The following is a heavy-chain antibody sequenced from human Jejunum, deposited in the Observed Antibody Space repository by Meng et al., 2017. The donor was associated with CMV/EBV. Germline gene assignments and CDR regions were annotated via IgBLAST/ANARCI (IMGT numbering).Heavy chain of an antibody. Sequence: SINDCYWSWIRQPPGKGLEWIGYTYYSGSTHYNPSLKSRVTISIDTSKKHFSLKLSSVTAADTAVYYCARVPAELGSSSSWYYFDYWGQGTLVTVSS. V-gene: IGHV4-59*01. CDR3: ARVPAELGSSSSWYYFDY. CDR2: TYYSGST. J-gene: IGHJ4*02. D-gene: IGHD6-13*01. CDR1: SINDCY.